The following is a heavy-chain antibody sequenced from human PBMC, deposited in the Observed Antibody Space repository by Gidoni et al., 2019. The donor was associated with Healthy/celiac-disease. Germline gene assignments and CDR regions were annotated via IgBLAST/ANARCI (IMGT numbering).Heavy chain of an antibody. V-gene: IGHV3-23*01. Sequence: EVQLLESGGGLVQPGGSLRVSVAASGSTFTTYTLSWGRQAPGKGLEWGSAISGSGGSTYYADSVKGRFTISRDNSKNTLYLQMNSLRAEDTAVYYCARNRADIDFWSGYDYYYYMDVWGKGTTVTVSS. CDR1: GSTFTTYT. CDR2: ISGSGGST. J-gene: IGHJ6*03. CDR3: ARNRADIDFWSGYDYYYYMDV. D-gene: IGHD3-3*01.